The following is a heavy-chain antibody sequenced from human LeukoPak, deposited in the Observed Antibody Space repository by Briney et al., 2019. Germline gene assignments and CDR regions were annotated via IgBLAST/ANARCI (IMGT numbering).Heavy chain of an antibody. CDR3: AKLAGGIVAIGGFDY. J-gene: IGHJ4*02. V-gene: IGHV3-23*01. Sequence: GGSLRLSCAASGFTFSSYVMIWVRQAPGKGLECVSVISGSGGGTDYVDSVKGRFTISRDNSKNTLFLQMNSLRAEDTAIYYCAKLAGGIVAIGGFDYWGQGTLVTVSS. CDR2: ISGSGGGT. D-gene: IGHD3-16*01. CDR1: GFTFSSYV.